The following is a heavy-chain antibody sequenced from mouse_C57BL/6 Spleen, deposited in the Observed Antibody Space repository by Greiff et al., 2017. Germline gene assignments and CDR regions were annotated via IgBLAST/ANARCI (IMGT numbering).Heavy chain of an antibody. J-gene: IGHJ1*03. CDR2: IWSDGST. CDR1: GFSLTSYG. Sequence: VKLMESGPGLVAPSQCLSITCTVSGFSLTSYGVHWVRQPPGQGLEWLVVIWSDGSTTYNSALKSRLSISKDNTKSQVFLKRNRLQADDTAMYYCARHGWQGYFDVWGTGTTVTVSS. D-gene: IGHD3-3*01. V-gene: IGHV2-6-1*01. CDR3: ARHGWQGYFDV.